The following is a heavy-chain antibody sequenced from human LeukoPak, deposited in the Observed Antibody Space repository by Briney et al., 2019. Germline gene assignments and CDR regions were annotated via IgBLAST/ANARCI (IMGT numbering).Heavy chain of an antibody. Sequence: GAPVKVSCKASGYTFTSYDINWVRQATGQGLEWMGWMNPNSGNTGYAQKFQGRVTITTDESTSTAYMELSSLRSEDTAVYYCARVSFGIAAAGTPYYYYMDVWGKGTTVTVSS. V-gene: IGHV1-8*01. CDR2: MNPNSGNT. D-gene: IGHD6-13*01. J-gene: IGHJ6*03. CDR3: ARVSFGIAAAGTPYYYYMDV. CDR1: GYTFTSYD.